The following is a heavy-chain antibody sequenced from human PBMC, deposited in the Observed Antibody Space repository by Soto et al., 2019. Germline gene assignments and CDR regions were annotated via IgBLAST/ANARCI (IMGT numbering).Heavy chain of an antibody. D-gene: IGHD2-21*02. J-gene: IGHJ5*02. V-gene: IGHV3-74*01. Sequence: PGGSLRLSCAASGFTFSSYWMHWVRQAPGKGLVWVSRINHDGSSTSYADSVKGRFTISRDNAKNTLYLQMNSLRAEDTAVYYCASVDCGGDCRPPWGQGTLVTVSS. CDR3: ASVDCGGDCRPP. CDR2: INHDGSST. CDR1: GFTFSSYW.